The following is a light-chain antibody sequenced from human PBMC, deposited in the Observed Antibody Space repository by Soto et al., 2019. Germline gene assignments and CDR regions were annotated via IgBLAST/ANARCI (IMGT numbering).Light chain of an antibody. CDR2: RAS. V-gene: IGLV1-47*01. Sequence: QSVLTQPPSASGTPGQRVTISCTGSSSNIGSNYVYCYQQVPGTAPRLLMYRASQRPSGVPDRFSGSKSATSASLAISGLRSEDEADYYCASWDDTLNGLVFGGGTKLTVL. CDR1: SSNIGSNY. J-gene: IGLJ2*01. CDR3: ASWDDTLNGLV.